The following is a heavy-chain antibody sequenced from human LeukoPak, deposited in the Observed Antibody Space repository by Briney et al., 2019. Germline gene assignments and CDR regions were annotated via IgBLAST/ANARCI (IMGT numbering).Heavy chain of an antibody. CDR3: AKVLVLVSANRYYFDY. CDR2: ISGSGNSR. D-gene: IGHD2-15*01. J-gene: IGHJ4*02. Sequence: PGGSLRLSCAASGLTFSGSAMSWVRQAPGKGLEWVSLISGSGNSRYYADSVKGRSTISRDNSKNTLYLQMNSLRAKDTAVYYCAKVLVLVSANRYYFDYWGQGTLVTVSS. CDR1: GLTFSGSA. V-gene: IGHV3-23*01.